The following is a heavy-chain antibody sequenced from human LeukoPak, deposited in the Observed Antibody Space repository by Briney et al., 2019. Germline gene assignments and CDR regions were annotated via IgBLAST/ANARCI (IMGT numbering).Heavy chain of an antibody. V-gene: IGHV3-21*04. D-gene: IGHD3-22*01. J-gene: IGHJ4*02. CDR2: ISTSSSYI. CDR1: GFTLSTYN. Sequence: GGSLRLSCAASGFTLSTYNMKWVRQAPRKGLEWVSSISTSSSYIYYADSVKGRFTISRDNARNSLYLQMNSLRAEDTAVYYCAMAYYYYDSSGTFDYWGQGTLVTVSS. CDR3: AMAYYYYDSSGTFDY.